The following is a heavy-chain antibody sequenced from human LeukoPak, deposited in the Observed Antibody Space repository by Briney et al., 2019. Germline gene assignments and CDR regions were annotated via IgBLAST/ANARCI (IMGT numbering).Heavy chain of an antibody. V-gene: IGHV4-34*01. CDR3: ARGNILTGYCFDF. CDR2: IHYTGAT. Sequence: SGTLSRPWSVYGGYSTGFDWGWIRQTTGRGLEWVGEIHYTGATSYNPSLKSRATISTDTSKNQFSLRLSSVTAADTAVYYCARGNILTGYCFDFWGQGALVTVSS. CDR1: GGYSTGFD. D-gene: IGHD3-9*01. J-gene: IGHJ4*02.